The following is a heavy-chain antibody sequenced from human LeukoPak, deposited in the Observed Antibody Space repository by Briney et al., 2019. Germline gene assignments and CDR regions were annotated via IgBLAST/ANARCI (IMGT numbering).Heavy chain of an antibody. CDR1: GGSFSGYY. CDR2: INHSGST. D-gene: IGHD6-13*01. CDR3: ARHRHSSITNWFDP. V-gene: IGHV4-34*01. J-gene: IGHJ5*02. Sequence: SETLSLTCAVCGGSFSGYYWSWIRQPPGKGLEWIGEINHSGSTNYNPSLKSRVTISVDTSKNQFSLKLSSVTAADTAVYYCARHRHSSITNWFDPWGQGTLVTVSS.